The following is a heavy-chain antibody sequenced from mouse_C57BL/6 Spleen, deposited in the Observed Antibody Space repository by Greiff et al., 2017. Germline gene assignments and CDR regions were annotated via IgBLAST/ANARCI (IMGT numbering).Heavy chain of an antibody. J-gene: IGHJ1*03. CDR1: GYTFTSYW. Sequence: QVQLQQPGAELVMPGASVKLSCKASGYTFTSYWMHWVKQRPGQGLEWIGEIDPSDSYTNYNQKFKGESTLTGDKSSSTAYMQLSSLPSEDAAVYYCARSGYYGSSSWYFDVWGTGTTVTVSS. D-gene: IGHD1-1*01. V-gene: IGHV1-69*01. CDR2: IDPSDSYT. CDR3: ARSGYYGSSSWYFDV.